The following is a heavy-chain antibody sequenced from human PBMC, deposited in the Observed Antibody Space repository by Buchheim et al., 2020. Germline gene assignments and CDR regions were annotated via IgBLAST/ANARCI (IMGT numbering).Heavy chain of an antibody. V-gene: IGHV3-48*01. J-gene: IGHJ6*02. CDR3: ARDGPEIDYGDGHYYGMDV. CDR1: GFTFSSYS. Sequence: EVQLVESGGGLLQPGGSLRLSCAASGFTFSSYSMNWVRQAPGKVLEWGSYISSSSITIYYADSVQGRFTISRDNATISLYPQMNSLRAEDTAVYYCARDGPEIDYGDGHYYGMDVWGQGTT. CDR2: ISSSSITI. D-gene: IGHD4-17*01.